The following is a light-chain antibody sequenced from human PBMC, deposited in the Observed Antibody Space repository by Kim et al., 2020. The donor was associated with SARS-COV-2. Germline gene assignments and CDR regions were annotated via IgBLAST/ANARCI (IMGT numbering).Light chain of an antibody. V-gene: IGKV3-15*01. CDR1: QSVSSS. CDR3: QQYKKLPPHT. Sequence: EIVMTQSPATLSVSPGERATLSCRASQSVSSSLAWYQQRPGQAPRLLIYGASTRATGIPARFSGSGSGTEFTLTISSLQSEDFALYYCQQYKKLPPHTFGQGTKLEI. CDR2: GAS. J-gene: IGKJ2*01.